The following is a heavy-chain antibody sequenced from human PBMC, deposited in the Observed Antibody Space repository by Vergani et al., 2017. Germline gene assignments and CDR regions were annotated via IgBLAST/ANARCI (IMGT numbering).Heavy chain of an antibody. V-gene: IGHV1-46*03. D-gene: IGHD6-19*01. CDR3: ARGKRGVTGTETADVFDV. J-gene: IGHJ3*01. Sequence: QVQLVQSGPEVKKPGASVKVSCKASGYTFSSYYIHWVRQAPGQGLEWMEINNPSGGTISYAQKFQGRVTLTWDTSTSTVYMELSSLRSEDTAVYYCARGKRGVTGTETADVFDVWGQGTMVTVSS. CDR1: GYTFSSYY. CDR2: NNPSGGTI.